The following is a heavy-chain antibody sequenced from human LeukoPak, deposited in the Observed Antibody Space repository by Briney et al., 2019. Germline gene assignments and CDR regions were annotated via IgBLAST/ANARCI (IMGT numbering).Heavy chain of an antibody. CDR1: GYTFTSYY. J-gene: IGHJ4*02. CDR3: ARDQYYYGSGSSFDY. Sequence: ASVKVSCKASGYTFTSYYMHWVRQAPGQGLEWMGIINPSGGSTSYAQKFQGRVTMTRDTSTSTVYMELSSLRSEDTAVYYCARDQYYYGSGSSFDYWGQGTLVTVSS. D-gene: IGHD3-10*01. V-gene: IGHV1-46*01. CDR2: INPSGGST.